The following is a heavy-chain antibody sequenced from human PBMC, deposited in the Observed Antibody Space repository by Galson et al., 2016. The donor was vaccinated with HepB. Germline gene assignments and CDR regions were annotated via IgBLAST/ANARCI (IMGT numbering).Heavy chain of an antibody. Sequence: SLRLSCAASGFIFSDDWMHWVRQTAGRGPVYISHINEDGSETSYADSVKGRVTISRDNAKNTVSLQMNGLRVDDTAVDYCAKGGPEGTGTLDAWGQGTLVTVSS. CDR3: AKGGPEGTGTLDA. CDR1: GFIFSDDW. CDR2: INEDGSET. D-gene: IGHD1-1*01. V-gene: IGHV3-74*01. J-gene: IGHJ5*02.